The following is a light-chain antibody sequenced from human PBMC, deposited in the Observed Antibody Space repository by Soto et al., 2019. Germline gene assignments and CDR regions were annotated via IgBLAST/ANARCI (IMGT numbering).Light chain of an antibody. Sequence: EIVLTQSPATLSLSPGERATLSCRASQSVSSFVAWYQQKPGQAPRLLIYDTSNRATGIPARFSGSGSGTDFTLTINSLEPEDSAVYYCQQRANWPPVIFGGGTKVEIK. CDR3: QQRANWPPVI. CDR1: QSVSSF. V-gene: IGKV3-11*01. CDR2: DTS. J-gene: IGKJ4*01.